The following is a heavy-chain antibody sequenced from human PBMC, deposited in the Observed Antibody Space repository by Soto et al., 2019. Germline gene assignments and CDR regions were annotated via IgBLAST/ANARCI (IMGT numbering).Heavy chain of an antibody. D-gene: IGHD2-8*01. CDR3: AKEYCTNGVCPVGYGMDV. CDR2: ISGSGGST. J-gene: IGHJ6*02. Sequence: EVQLLESGGGLVQPGGSLRLSCAASGFTFSSYAMSWVRQAPGKGLEWVSAISGSGGSTYYADSVKGRFTISRDNSKNTLYLQMNSLRAEDTAVYYCAKEYCTNGVCPVGYGMDVWGQGTTVTVSS. CDR1: GFTFSSYA. V-gene: IGHV3-23*01.